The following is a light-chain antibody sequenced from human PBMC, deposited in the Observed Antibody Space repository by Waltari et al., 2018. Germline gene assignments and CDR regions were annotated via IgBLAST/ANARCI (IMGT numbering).Light chain of an antibody. CDR2: AAS. CDR3: QQAHSFPLT. CDR1: QDISRW. V-gene: IGKV1-12*01. J-gene: IGKJ4*01. Sequence: DIQVTQSPSSVSASVGDRVTITCRASQDISRWLTWYQQKPRKVPKLLISAASNLQSGVPARFSGSGSGTDFALTISSLQPDDFAIYYCQQAHSFPLTFGGGTKVEIK.